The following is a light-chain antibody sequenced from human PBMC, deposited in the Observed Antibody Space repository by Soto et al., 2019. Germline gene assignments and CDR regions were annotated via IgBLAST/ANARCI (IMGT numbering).Light chain of an antibody. Sequence: QSALTQPASVSGSPGQSITITCTGSASNIGGYNLVSWYQHHAGKAPKVIIYEGVKRPSGVSNRFSGFKSGTTASLTISGLQAEDEADYYCCSYLGAATYVFGSGTKLTVL. CDR3: CSYLGAATYV. V-gene: IGLV2-23*01. CDR1: ASNIGGYNL. CDR2: EGV. J-gene: IGLJ1*01.